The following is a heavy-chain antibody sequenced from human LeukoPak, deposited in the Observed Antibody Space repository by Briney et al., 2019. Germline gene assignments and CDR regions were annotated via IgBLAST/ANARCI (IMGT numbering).Heavy chain of an antibody. Sequence: SETLSLTCTVSGGSISSYYWSWIRQPPGKGLEWIGYIYYSGSTNYNPSLKSRVTISVDTSKNRFSLKLSSVTAADTAVYYCARIAVALATTGGYYYMDVWGKGTTVTVSS. D-gene: IGHD6-19*01. V-gene: IGHV4-59*01. CDR1: GGSISSYY. J-gene: IGHJ6*03. CDR3: ARIAVALATTGGYYYMDV. CDR2: IYYSGST.